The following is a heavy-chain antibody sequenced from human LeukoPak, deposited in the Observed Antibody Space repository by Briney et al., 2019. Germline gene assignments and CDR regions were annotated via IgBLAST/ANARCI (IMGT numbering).Heavy chain of an antibody. J-gene: IGHJ6*02. CDR3: ARHTYYYYGMDV. Sequence: SETLSLTCTDSGGSISSYYWSWIRQPPGKGLEWIGYIYYSGSTNYNPSLKSRVTISVDTSKNQFSLKLSSVTAADTAVYYCARHTYYYYGMDVWGQGTTVTVSS. V-gene: IGHV4-59*08. CDR2: IYYSGST. CDR1: GGSISSYY.